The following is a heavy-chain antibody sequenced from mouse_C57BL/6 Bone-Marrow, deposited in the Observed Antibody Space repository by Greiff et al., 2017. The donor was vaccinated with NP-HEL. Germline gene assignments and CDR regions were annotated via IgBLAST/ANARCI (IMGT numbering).Heavy chain of an antibody. Sequence: EVQLQQSGPELVKPGASVKISCKASGYSFTDYNMNWVKQSNGKSLEWIGVINPNYGTTSYNQKFKGKATLTVDQSSSTAYMHLNSLTSEDSAVYYCARSGGMDYPYYFDYWGQGTTLTVSS. CDR1: GYSFTDYN. CDR2: INPNYGTT. V-gene: IGHV1-39*01. J-gene: IGHJ2*01. CDR3: ARSGGMDYPYYFDY. D-gene: IGHD5-5*01.